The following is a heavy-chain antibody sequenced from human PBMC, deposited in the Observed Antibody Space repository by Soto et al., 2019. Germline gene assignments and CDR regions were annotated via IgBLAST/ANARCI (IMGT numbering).Heavy chain of an antibody. Sequence: GASVKVSCKASGYTFTGYYMHWVRQAPGQGLEWMGWINPNSGGTNYAQKFQGWVTMTRDTSISTAYMELSRLRSDDTAVYYCARAGSGWYPGYSGMDVWDQGTTVTVSS. CDR1: GYTFTGYY. CDR3: ARAGSGWYPGYSGMDV. CDR2: INPNSGGT. D-gene: IGHD6-19*01. J-gene: IGHJ6*02. V-gene: IGHV1-2*04.